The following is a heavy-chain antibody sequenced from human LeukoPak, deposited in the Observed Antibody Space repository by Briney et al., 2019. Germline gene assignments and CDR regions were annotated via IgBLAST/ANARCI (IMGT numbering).Heavy chain of an antibody. CDR2: IYTSGST. J-gene: IGHJ4*02. CDR3: ARLSTAFSTADY. D-gene: IGHD2-2*01. Sequence: SETLSLTCTVSGGSISNYYWSWLRQPPGKGLEWIGYIYTSGSTNYNPSLKRRVTISVDTSKNQFSLKLSSVTAADTAVYYCARLSTAFSTADYWGQGTLVTVSS. CDR1: GGSISNYY. V-gene: IGHV4-4*09.